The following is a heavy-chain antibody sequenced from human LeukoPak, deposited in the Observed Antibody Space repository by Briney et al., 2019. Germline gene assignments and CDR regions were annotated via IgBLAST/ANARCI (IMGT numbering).Heavy chain of an antibody. J-gene: IGHJ4*02. CDR2: MNPNSGNT. CDR1: GYTFTSYD. D-gene: IGHD6-19*01. CDR3: ARDRVGVGSNGWEN. Sequence: ASVKVSCKASGYTFTSYDINWVRQVTGQGLEWMGWMNPNSGNTGYVQKFQGRVTMTRNTPIGTAYMELSSLRSEDTAVYYCARDRVGVGSNGWENWGQGTLVIVSS. V-gene: IGHV1-8*01.